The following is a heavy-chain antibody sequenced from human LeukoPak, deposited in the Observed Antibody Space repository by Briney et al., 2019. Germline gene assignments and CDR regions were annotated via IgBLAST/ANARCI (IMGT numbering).Heavy chain of an antibody. J-gene: IGHJ2*01. V-gene: IGHV3-21*01. D-gene: IGHD3-10*01. CDR1: GFSFSSYS. CDR2: ISSSSSSYI. CDR3: ARDYYYGSGSYYNSWYFDL. Sequence: GGSLRLSCAASGFSFSSYSMNWVRQAPGKGLEWVSSISSSSSSYIYYADSVKGRFTISRDNAKNSLYLRTNSLRAEDTAVYYCARDYYYGSGSYYNSWYFDLWAVAPWSLSPQ.